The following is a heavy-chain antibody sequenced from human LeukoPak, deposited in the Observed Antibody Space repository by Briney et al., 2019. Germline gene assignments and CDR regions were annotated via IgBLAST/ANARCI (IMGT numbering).Heavy chain of an antibody. CDR2: IYYSEST. V-gene: IGHV4-30-4*07. J-gene: IGHJ2*01. CDR3: ARGFRRELRISSWYFDL. CDR1: GGSISSGGYS. D-gene: IGHD1-26*01. Sequence: PSETLSLTCAVSGGSISSGGYSWSWIRQPPGKGLEWIGYIYYSESTQYNPSLKSRVTISVDTSKNQFSLKLSSVTAADTAVYYCARGFRRELRISSWYFDLWGRGTLVTVSS.